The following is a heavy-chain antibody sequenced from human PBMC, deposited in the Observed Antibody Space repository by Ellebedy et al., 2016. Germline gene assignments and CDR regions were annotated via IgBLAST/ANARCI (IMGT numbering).Heavy chain of an antibody. CDR3: ARDLGAPAWNWFDP. J-gene: IGHJ5*02. Sequence: ASVTVSCKASGGTFSSYAISWVRHPHGQGLEWLGRIIPILGIANYAQKFQGRVTMTRNTSISTAYMELSSLRSEDTAVYYCARDLGAPAWNWFDPWGQGTLVTVSS. CDR2: IIPILGIA. CDR1: GGTFSSYA. V-gene: IGHV1-69*04. D-gene: IGHD2-2*01.